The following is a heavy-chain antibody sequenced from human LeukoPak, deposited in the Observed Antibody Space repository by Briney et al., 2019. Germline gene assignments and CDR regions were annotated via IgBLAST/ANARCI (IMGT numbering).Heavy chain of an antibody. Sequence: PSETLSLTCTVSGGSISSYYWSWIRQPPGKGLEWIGYIYTSGSTNYNPSLKSRVTISADTSKNQFSLKLSSVTAADTAVYYCARSTYYYYMDVWGKGTTVIVSS. J-gene: IGHJ6*03. CDR3: ARSTYYYYMDV. CDR2: IYTSGST. V-gene: IGHV4-4*09. CDR1: GGSISSYY. D-gene: IGHD2-2*01.